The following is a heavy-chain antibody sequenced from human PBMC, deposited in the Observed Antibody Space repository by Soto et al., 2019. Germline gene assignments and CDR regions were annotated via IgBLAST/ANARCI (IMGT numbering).Heavy chain of an antibody. CDR1: GYTFTTYG. D-gene: IGHD4-17*01. CDR2: ISVSTGKT. CDR3: ARDPDGDRDFDY. V-gene: IGHV1-18*01. J-gene: IGHJ4*02. Sequence: QVQLVKSGAEVKQPGASVKVSCKTSGYTFTTYGISWVRQAPGQGLEWIGWISVSTGKTNYLQKRRGRVTMTRDTSTSTAHMELRTLRSDDTAVYYCARDPDGDRDFDYWGQGTLVTVSS.